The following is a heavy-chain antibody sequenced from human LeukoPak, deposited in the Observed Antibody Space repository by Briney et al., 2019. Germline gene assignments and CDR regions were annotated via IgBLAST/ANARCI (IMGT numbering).Heavy chain of an antibody. CDR1: GYAFTSYY. CDR2: INPNSGGT. CDR3: ARELVATINY. J-gene: IGHJ4*02. Sequence: ASVKVSCKASGYAFTSYYMHWVRQAPGQGLEWMGRINPNSGGTNYAQKFQGRVTMTRDTSISTAYMELSRLRSDDTAVYYCARELVATINYWGQGTLVTVSS. D-gene: IGHD5-24*01. V-gene: IGHV1-2*06.